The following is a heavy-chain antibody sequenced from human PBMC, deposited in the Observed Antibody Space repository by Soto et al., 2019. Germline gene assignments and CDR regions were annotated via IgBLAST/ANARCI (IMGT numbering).Heavy chain of an antibody. CDR2: IYWDDDK. CDR3: AHIPNYYQYDWFDP. V-gene: IGHV2-5*02. CDR1: GFSLTTRGVG. D-gene: IGHD3-16*01. Sequence: QITLKESGPTLVKPTQTLTLTCTFSGFSLTTRGVGVGWIRQPPGKALECLALIYWDDDKRYSPSLQSRLSNTKDTSNNQVVLTMTNVDPVDTAPYYCAHIPNYYQYDWFDPWGQGTLVSVSS. J-gene: IGHJ5*02.